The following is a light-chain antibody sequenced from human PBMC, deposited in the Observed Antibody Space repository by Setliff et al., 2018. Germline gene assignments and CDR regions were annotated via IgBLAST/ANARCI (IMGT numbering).Light chain of an antibody. CDR3: SSYTSTRTGI. CDR2: DVS. CDR1: SSDVGAYNY. V-gene: IGLV2-14*03. Sequence: QSALTQPASVSGSPGQSITISCTGTSSDVGAYNYVSWYQRHPGEAPKLLLYDVSNRPSGISNRFSGSKSGSTASLTITGLQAEDEADYFCSSYTSTRTGIFGGGTKVTV. J-gene: IGLJ2*01.